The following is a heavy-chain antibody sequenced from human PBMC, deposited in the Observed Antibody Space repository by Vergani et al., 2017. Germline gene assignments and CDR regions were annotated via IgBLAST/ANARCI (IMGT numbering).Heavy chain of an antibody. CDR2: IYYSGSN. Sequence: QVQLQESGPGLVKPSETLSLTCTVSGGSVSSGSYYWSWIRQPAGKGLEWIGYIYYSGSNHYNPSLKSRVTISVDTSKNQFSLKLSSVTAADTAVYYCARDFWSGWPSDWGQGTLVTVSS. D-gene: IGHD3-3*01. CDR1: GGSVSSGSYY. CDR3: ARDFWSGWPSD. J-gene: IGHJ4*02. V-gene: IGHV4-61*10.